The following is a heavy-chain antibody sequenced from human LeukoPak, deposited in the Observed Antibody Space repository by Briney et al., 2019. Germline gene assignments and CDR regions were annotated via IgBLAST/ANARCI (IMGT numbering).Heavy chain of an antibody. CDR1: GGSITSHY. CDR3: ARVWRGAAAFDY. Sequence: TSETLSLTCTVSGGSITSHYWTWIRQPAGKGLEWIGRIYISGSTNYNPSLKSRVTMSVDTSNNQFSLNLNSVTAADTAVYYCARVWRGAAAFDYWSQGTLVTVSS. CDR2: IYISGST. J-gene: IGHJ4*02. V-gene: IGHV4-4*07. D-gene: IGHD6-13*01.